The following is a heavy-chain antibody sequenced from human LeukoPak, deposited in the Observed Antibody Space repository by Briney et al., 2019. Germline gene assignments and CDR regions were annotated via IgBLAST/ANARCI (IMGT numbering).Heavy chain of an antibody. CDR2: IIPVLGIA. V-gene: IGHV1-69*04. J-gene: IGHJ3*02. CDR3: ARDGVRIADAFDI. Sequence: SVKVSSKASGGTFSSYAISWVRQAPGQGLEWMGRIIPVLGIANYAQKFQGRVTITADKSTSTAYMELSSLRSEDTAVYYCARDGVRIADAFDIWGQGIMVTVSS. D-gene: IGHD6-13*01. CDR1: GGTFSSYA.